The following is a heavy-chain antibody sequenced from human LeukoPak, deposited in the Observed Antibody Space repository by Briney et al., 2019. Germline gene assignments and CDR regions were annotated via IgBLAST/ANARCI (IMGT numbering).Heavy chain of an antibody. J-gene: IGHJ3*02. D-gene: IGHD3-10*01. Sequence: SETLFLTCTVSGGSISSYYWSWIRQPPGKGLEWIGYIYYSGSTNYNPSLKSRVTISVDTSKNQFSLKLSSVTAADTAVYYCARDYGPRAFDIWGQGTMVTVSS. CDR1: GGSISSYY. CDR2: IYYSGST. CDR3: ARDYGPRAFDI. V-gene: IGHV4-59*01.